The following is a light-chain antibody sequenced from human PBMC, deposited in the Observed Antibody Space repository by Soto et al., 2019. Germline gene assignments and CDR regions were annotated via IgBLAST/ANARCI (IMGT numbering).Light chain of an antibody. V-gene: IGKV1-5*03. Sequence: DVQMTQSPSTLSAFVGDTVTITCRASQSIDTWLAWHQQKPGKAPKLLIYKASSLASGVPSRFSGSGSGSEFTLTISGLQPDDFATYYCQQLNSYLLTFGGGTKVDIK. CDR1: QSIDTW. CDR3: QQLNSYLLT. CDR2: KAS. J-gene: IGKJ4*01.